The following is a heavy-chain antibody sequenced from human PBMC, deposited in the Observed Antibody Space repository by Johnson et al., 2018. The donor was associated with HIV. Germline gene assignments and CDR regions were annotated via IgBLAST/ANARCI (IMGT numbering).Heavy chain of an antibody. CDR3: AKVSGYYDSLSAGWAFDI. D-gene: IGHD3-22*01. J-gene: IGHJ3*02. Sequence: VQLVESGGGLIQPGGSLRLSCAASGFTVSSNYMSWVRQAPGKGLEWVSVIYTGGITYYADSVKGRFTISRDNSKNTLYLQMNSLRAEDTAVYYCAKVSGYYDSLSAGWAFDIWGQGTMVTVSS. CDR1: GFTVSSNY. CDR2: IYTGGIT. V-gene: IGHV3-66*03.